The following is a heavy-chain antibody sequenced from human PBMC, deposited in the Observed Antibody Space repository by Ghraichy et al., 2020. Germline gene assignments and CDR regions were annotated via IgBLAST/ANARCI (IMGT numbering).Heavy chain of an antibody. CDR1: GGSISSGGYS. CDR2: IYHSGST. Sequence: SETLSLTCAVSGGSISSGGYSWSWIRQPPGKGLEWIGYIYHSGSTYYNPSLKSRVTISVDRSKNQFSLKLSSVTAADTAVYYCARDYCSGGSCYSNAFDIWGQGTMVTVSS. J-gene: IGHJ3*02. D-gene: IGHD2-15*01. V-gene: IGHV4-30-2*01. CDR3: ARDYCSGGSCYSNAFDI.